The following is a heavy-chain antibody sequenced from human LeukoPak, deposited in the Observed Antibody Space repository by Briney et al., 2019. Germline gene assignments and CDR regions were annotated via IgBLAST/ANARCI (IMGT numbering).Heavy chain of an antibody. V-gene: IGHV3-23*01. CDR1: GFTFSSYA. D-gene: IGHD3-22*01. CDR3: AKGSSGYFFDL. J-gene: IGHJ4*02. Sequence: GGSLRLSCAASGFTFSSYAMSWARQAPGKGLEWVSAISGSGGSTYYADSVKGRFTISRDNSKNTLYLQMNSLRAEDTALYYCAKGSSGYFFDLWGQGTLVTVSS. CDR2: ISGSGGST.